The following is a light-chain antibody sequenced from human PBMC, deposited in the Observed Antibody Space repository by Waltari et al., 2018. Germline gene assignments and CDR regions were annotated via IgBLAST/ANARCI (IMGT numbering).Light chain of an antibody. Sequence: QSALTQPASVSGSPGQSITISCTGTSSDIGANDYVSWYQQHPGKAPQLIILDVDKRPSGISLLFSSSTSDNSASLTISGLQAEDEADYFCSSYTRSSRLVFGGGTKLVVL. CDR2: DVD. J-gene: IGLJ2*01. CDR1: SSDIGANDY. CDR3: SSYTRSSRLV. V-gene: IGLV2-14*03.